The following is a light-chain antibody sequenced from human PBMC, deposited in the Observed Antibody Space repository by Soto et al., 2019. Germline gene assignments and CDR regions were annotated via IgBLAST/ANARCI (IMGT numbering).Light chain of an antibody. V-gene: IGKV1-8*01. CDR3: QQDNSYPLP. CDR2: AAS. Sequence: AIRITQSPSSFSASTGDRVTITCRASQGISSYLAWYHQKPGKAPKLLIYAASTLQSGVPSRFSGSGAGTDFTLSISCLQSEDLATFYCQQDNSYPLPFDKGTKVQIK. J-gene: IGKJ1*01. CDR1: QGISSY.